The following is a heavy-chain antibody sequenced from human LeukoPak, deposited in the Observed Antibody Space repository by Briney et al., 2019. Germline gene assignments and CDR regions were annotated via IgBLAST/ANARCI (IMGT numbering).Heavy chain of an antibody. J-gene: IGHJ4*02. CDR2: ISSSGSTI. D-gene: IGHD3-22*01. Sequence: GGSLRLSCAASGFTFSSYEMNWVRQAPGKGLEWVSYISSSGSTIYYADSVKGRFTISRDNAKNSLYLQMNSLRAEDTAVYYCARDSNNYYDSSGYYATPLDYWGQGTLVTVSS. V-gene: IGHV3-48*03. CDR3: ARDSNNYYDSSGYYATPLDY. CDR1: GFTFSSYE.